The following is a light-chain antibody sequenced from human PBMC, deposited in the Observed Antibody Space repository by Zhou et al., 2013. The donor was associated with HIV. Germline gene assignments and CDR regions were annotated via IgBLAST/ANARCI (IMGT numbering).Light chain of an antibody. J-gene: IGKJ5*01. CDR1: QTVRSNY. CDR2: GAS. V-gene: IGKV3D-20*02. Sequence: EIVLTQSPGTLSLSPGERATLSCRASQTVRSNYVAWYQQRSGQAPRLLIYGASIRATDIPDRFSGSGSGTDFALTISRLEPEDFAVYYCQQRSNFGQGTRLEIK. CDR3: QQRSN.